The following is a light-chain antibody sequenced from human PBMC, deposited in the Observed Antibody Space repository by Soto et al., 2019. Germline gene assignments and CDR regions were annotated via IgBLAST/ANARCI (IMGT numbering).Light chain of an antibody. CDR1: SSDVGGYNY. CDR2: EVS. V-gene: IGLV2-14*01. Sequence: QSALTQPASVSGSPGQSITISCTGTSSDVGGYNYVSWYQQHPGKAPQLMIYEVSNRPSGVSNRFSGSKSGNTASLPISGLQAEDEADYYCSSYTSSSTYVVFGGGTKLTVL. J-gene: IGLJ2*01. CDR3: SSYTSSSTYVV.